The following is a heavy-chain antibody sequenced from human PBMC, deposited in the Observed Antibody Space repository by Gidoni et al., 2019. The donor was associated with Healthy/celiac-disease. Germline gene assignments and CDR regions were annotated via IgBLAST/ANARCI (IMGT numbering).Heavy chain of an antibody. J-gene: IGHJ6*02. V-gene: IGHV1-46*03. CDR1: GYTLPSYY. D-gene: IGHD3-22*01. CDR2: INRSGGST. CDR3: ARDYYDSSGSMAPPGMDV. Sequence: QVQLVQSGAEVKKPGASVTVSCKSSGYTLPSYYMHWVRQAPGQGLEWMGIINRSGGSTSYAQKFQGRGTMTRDTSTSTVYMELSSLRSEDTAVYYCARDYYDSSGSMAPPGMDVWGQGTTVTVSS.